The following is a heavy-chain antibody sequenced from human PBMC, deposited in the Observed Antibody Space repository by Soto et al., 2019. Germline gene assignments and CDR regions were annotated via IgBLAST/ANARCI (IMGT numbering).Heavy chain of an antibody. D-gene: IGHD3-3*01. CDR3: ARDQGITTFGVYSMYYYGMDV. CDR1: GYSISSSNW. Sequence: PLEILSLTCAVSGYSISSSNWWGWIRQPPGKGLEWIGYIYYSGTTYYNPSLKSRVTMSVDTSKNQFSLKLTSVTAVDTAVYYCARDQGITTFGVYSMYYYGMDVWGQGTTVTVSS. J-gene: IGHJ6*02. CDR2: IYYSGTT. V-gene: IGHV4-28*03.